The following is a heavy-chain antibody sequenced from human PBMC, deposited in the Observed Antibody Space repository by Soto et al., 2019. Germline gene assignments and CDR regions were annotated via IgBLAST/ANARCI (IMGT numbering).Heavy chain of an antibody. D-gene: IGHD6-13*01. CDR1: GFTFSSYG. J-gene: IGHJ6*02. V-gene: IGHV3-33*01. CDR3: ARDLAAATRHDYGMDV. CDR2: IWYDGSNK. Sequence: PGGSLRLSCAASGFTFSSYGMHWVRQAPSKGLEWVAVIWYDGSNKYYADSVKGRFTISRDNSKNTLYRQMNSLRAEDTAVYYWARDLAAATRHDYGMDVWGQGTMVTVSS.